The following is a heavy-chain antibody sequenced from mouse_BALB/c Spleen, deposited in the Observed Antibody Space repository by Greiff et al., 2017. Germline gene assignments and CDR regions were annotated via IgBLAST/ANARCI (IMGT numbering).Heavy chain of an antibody. CDR3: TRGKSDAMDY. V-gene: IGHV1-5*01. D-gene: IGHD1-3*01. CDR1: GYTFTSYW. Sequence: VQLKESGTVLARPGASVKMSCTASGYTFTSYWMHWVKQRPGQGLEWIGAIYPGNSDTSYNQKFKGKATLTAVTSTSTAYMELSSLTNEDSAVYSCTRGKSDAMDYWGQGTSVTVSS. CDR2: IYPGNSDT. J-gene: IGHJ4*01.